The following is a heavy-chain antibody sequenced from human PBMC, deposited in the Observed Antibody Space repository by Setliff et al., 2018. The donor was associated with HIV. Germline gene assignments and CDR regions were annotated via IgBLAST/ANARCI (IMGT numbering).Heavy chain of an antibody. CDR2: IYYSGTT. J-gene: IGHJ5*02. D-gene: IGHD2-2*01. CDR1: GDSISSGGYD. Sequence: SETLSLTCTVSGDSISSGGYDWSWIRQHPGKGLEWIGYIYYSGTTYYNPSLKSRVTISVDTSKNQFYLKLSSVTAADMAVYFCARGTRSSVNWFDPWGQGTLVTVSS. CDR3: ARGTRSSVNWFDP. V-gene: IGHV4-31*03.